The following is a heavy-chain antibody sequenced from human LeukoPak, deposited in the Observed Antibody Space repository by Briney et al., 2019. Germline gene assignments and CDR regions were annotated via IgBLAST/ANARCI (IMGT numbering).Heavy chain of an antibody. V-gene: IGHV3-48*02. CDR2: ISFSSNTM. D-gene: IGHD2-21*01. CDR3: ARDGGGHFDY. J-gene: IGHJ4*02. Sequence: PGGSLRLSCAASGFTFSASSMNWVRQAPGKGLEWVSYISFSSNTMYYADSVKGRFTISRDNAKNSLFLQMDSLRDEDTAVYYCARDGGGHFDYWGQGTLVTVSS. CDR1: GFTFSASS.